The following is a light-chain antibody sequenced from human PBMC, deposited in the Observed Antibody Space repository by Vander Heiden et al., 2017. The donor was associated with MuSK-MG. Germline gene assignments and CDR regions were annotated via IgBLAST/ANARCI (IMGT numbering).Light chain of an antibody. J-gene: IGLJ1*01. V-gene: IGLV2-14*03. CDR1: SSDVGCYDY. Sequence: QSALTQPASVAGSPGQSITISCTGTSSDVGCYDYVSWFQQHPGKPPKPKIYSVSIRPSGISNRFSASKSGNTSSLTISGLTAGDDADYYFSSYTSNSLHVFGSGTKVTVL. CDR3: SSYTSNSLHV. CDR2: SVS.